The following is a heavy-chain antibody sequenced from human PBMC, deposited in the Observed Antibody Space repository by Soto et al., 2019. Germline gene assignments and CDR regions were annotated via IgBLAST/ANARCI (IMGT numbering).Heavy chain of an antibody. V-gene: IGHV1-46*01. CDR2: INPSGGST. J-gene: IGHJ3*02. Sequence: QVQLVQSGAEVKKPGAPAKVSCKASGYTFTSYYMHWVRQAPGQGLVWMGIINPSGGSTSYAQMFQGRVNMNRETSTSTVYMELSSLRSEDTGVYYCARYYYDSRGYYCDAFDILGQGTMVTVSS. CDR3: ARYYYDSRGYYCDAFDI. D-gene: IGHD3-22*01. CDR1: GYTFTSYY.